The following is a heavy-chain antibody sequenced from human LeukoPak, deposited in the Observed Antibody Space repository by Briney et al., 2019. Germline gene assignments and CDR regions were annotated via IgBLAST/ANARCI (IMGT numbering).Heavy chain of an antibody. CDR1: GFTFSSYA. V-gene: IGHV3-23*01. J-gene: IGHJ4*02. Sequence: GGSLRLSCAASGFTFSSYAMSWVRQAPGEGLEWVSAISGSGGSTYYADSVKGRFTISRDNSKNTLYLQMNSLRAEDTAVYYCAKVRGSRRAYYFDYWGQGTLVTVSS. CDR3: AKVRGSRRAYYFDY. CDR2: ISGSGGST. D-gene: IGHD6-13*01.